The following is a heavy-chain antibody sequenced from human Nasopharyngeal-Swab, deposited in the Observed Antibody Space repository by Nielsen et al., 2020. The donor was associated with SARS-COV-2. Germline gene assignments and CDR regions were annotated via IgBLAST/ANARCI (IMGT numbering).Heavy chain of an antibody. CDR1: GGSISSYY. J-gene: IGHJ4*02. CDR3: ARDDTAMATGFDY. CDR2: IFHSWST. Sequence: GSLRLSCTVSGGSISSYYWCWIRQPPGKGLEWIGYIFHSWSTNYNPSLKSRVTISVDTSKNQFSLRLSSVTAADTAVYYCARDDTAMATGFDYWGQGVLVTVSS. V-gene: IGHV4-59*01. D-gene: IGHD5-18*01.